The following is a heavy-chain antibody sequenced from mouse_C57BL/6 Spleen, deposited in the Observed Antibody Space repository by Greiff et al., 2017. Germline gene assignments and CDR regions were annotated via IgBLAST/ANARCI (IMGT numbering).Heavy chain of an antibody. CDR2: IHPNSGST. CDR3: ARLSGSSLYYFYY. Sequence: QVQLQQPGAELVKPGASVKLSCKASGYTFTSYWMHWVKQRPGQGLEWIGMIHPNSGSTKYNEKFKSKATLTVDKSSSTACMQLSSLTSEDSAVYYSARLSGSSLYYFYYWGQGTTLTVSS. CDR1: GYTFTSYW. D-gene: IGHD1-1*01. V-gene: IGHV1-64*01. J-gene: IGHJ2*01.